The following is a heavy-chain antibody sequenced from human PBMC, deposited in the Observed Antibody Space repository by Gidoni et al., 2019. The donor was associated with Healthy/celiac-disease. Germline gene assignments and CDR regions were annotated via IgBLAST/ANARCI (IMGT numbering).Heavy chain of an antibody. CDR1: GGSFSGYY. J-gene: IGHJ6*02. Sequence: QVQLQQWGAGLLKPSETLSLTCAVYGGSFSGYYWSWIRQPPGKGLEWIGEINHSGSTNYNPSLKSRVTISVDTSKNQFSLKLSSVTAADTAVYYCARRRYFDWLLPNYYYGMDVWGQGTTVTVSS. V-gene: IGHV4-34*01. CDR3: ARRRYFDWLLPNYYYGMDV. CDR2: INHSGST. D-gene: IGHD3-9*01.